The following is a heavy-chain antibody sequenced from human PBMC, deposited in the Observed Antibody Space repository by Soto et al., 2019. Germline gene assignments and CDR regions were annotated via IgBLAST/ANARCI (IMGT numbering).Heavy chain of an antibody. J-gene: IGHJ4*02. Sequence: GGSLRLSCAASGFTFSSYWMSWVRQAPGKGLEWVANIKQDGSEKYYVDSVKGRFTISRDNAKNSRYLQMNSLRAEDTAVYYCARDLRAQGYCSGGSCYPLTFDYWGQGTLVTVSS. V-gene: IGHV3-7*01. D-gene: IGHD2-15*01. CDR1: GFTFSSYW. CDR3: ARDLRAQGYCSGGSCYPLTFDY. CDR2: IKQDGSEK.